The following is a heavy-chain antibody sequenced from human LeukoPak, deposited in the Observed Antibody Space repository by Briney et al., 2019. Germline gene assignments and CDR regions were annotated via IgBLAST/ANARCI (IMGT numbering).Heavy chain of an antibody. CDR1: GFTFSSYS. V-gene: IGHV3-48*01. J-gene: IGHJ6*03. CDR2: ISSSSTI. CDR3: ARVRGFGNGYMDV. Sequence: GGSLRLSCAASGFTFSSYSMNWVRQAPGKGLEWVSFISSSSTIFQADSVKGRFTISRDNAQNSLYLQMNSLRAEDTAVYYCARVRGFGNGYMDVWGKGTSVTVSS. D-gene: IGHD3-10*01.